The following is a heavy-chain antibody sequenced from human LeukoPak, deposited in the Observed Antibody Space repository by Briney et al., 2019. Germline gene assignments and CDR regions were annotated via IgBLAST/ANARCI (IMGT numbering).Heavy chain of an antibody. CDR2: IYTSGST. CDR3: ARDFFRGVITYYFDY. D-gene: IGHD3-10*01. J-gene: IGHJ4*02. Sequence: SQTLSLTCTVSGGSISSGSYYWSWIRQPAGKGLEWIGRIYTSGSTNYNPALKSRVTISVDTSKNQFSLKLSSVTAADTAVYYCARDFFRGVITYYFDYWGQGTLVTVSS. CDR1: GGSISSGSYY. V-gene: IGHV4-61*02.